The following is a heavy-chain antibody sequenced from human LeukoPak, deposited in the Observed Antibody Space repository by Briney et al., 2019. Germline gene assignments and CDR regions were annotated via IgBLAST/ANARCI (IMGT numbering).Heavy chain of an antibody. CDR1: GFTFSSYA. V-gene: IGHV3-23*01. J-gene: IGHJ4*02. Sequence: PGGSLRLSCAASGFTFSSYAMSWVRQAPGKGLEWVSAISGSGGSTYYADSVKGRFTISRDNSKNTLYLQMNSLRAEDTAVYYCARDPTRYGSGSYYLGDWGQGTLVTVSS. CDR2: ISGSGGST. CDR3: ARDPTRYGSGSYYLGD. D-gene: IGHD3-10*01.